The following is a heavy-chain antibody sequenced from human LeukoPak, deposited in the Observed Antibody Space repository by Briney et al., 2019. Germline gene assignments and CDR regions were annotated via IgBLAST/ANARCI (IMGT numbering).Heavy chain of an antibody. CDR2: IYYSGST. CDR3: ARHRKHIVVVTASPYFDY. V-gene: IGHV4-59*08. D-gene: IGHD2-21*02. J-gene: IGHJ4*02. Sequence: TSETLSLTCTVSGGSISSYYWSWIRQPPGKGLEWIGYIYYSGSTNYNPSLKSRVTISVDTSKNQFSLKLSSVTAADTAVYYCARHRKHIVVVTASPYFDYWGQGTLVTVSS. CDR1: GGSISSYY.